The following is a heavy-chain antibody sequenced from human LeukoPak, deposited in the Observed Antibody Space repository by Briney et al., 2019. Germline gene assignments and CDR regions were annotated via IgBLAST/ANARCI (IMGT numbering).Heavy chain of an antibody. CDR2: VYDNDIS. Sequence: SETLSLTCSVSGASIRSYFWSWIRQSPGKGLEWIGYVYDNDISNFNPSLESRVTILVDRSKSQFSLKLRSVTAADAAVYYCARGLVLATDDAFDIWGPGTMVTVSS. CDR3: ARGLVLATDDAFDI. D-gene: IGHD5-12*01. J-gene: IGHJ3*02. CDR1: GASIRSYF. V-gene: IGHV4-59*01.